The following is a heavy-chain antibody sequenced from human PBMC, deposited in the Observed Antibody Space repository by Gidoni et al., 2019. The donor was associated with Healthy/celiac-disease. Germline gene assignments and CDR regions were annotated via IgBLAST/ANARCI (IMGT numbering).Heavy chain of an antibody. D-gene: IGHD5-12*01. CDR1: GFTVSDTH. J-gene: IGHJ4*02. Sequence: EVQLVESGGGLVQPGGSLRLSCAASGFTVSDTHMTWVRQAPGKGLEWVSVIYSGGSTNYADSVKGRFTISRDNSKNTQYLQMNSLRGEDTAVYYCARAATIGASAPDYWGQGTLVTVSS. V-gene: IGHV3-66*02. CDR3: ARAATIGASAPDY. CDR2: IYSGGST.